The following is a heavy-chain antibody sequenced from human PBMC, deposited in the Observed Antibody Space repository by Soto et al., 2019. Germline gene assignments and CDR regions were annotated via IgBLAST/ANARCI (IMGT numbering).Heavy chain of an antibody. CDR1: GGSISSGGYY. J-gene: IGHJ5*02. Sequence: PSETLSLTCTVSGGSISSGGYYWSWIRQHPGKGLEWIGYIYYSGSTNYNPSLKSRVTISVDTSKNQFSLKLSSVTAADTAVYYCARGRAIVVVVAATFSRTNWFDPWGQGTLVTVSS. CDR2: IYYSGST. CDR3: ARGRAIVVVVAATFSRTNWFDP. V-gene: IGHV4-31*03. D-gene: IGHD2-15*01.